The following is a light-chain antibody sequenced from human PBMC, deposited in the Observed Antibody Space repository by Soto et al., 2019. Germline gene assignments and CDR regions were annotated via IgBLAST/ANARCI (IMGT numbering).Light chain of an antibody. V-gene: IGKV3-15*01. Sequence: IVVTQSPATLSVSPGERSILSCRASQSVGGDLAWYERKPGQAPRLLIYGASSRAPGIPTRFSGSGSGTEFTLTISSLQPDDFATYYCQQYDNYPLTFGGGTKVDIK. CDR3: QQYDNYPLT. CDR2: GAS. CDR1: QSVGGD. J-gene: IGKJ4*01.